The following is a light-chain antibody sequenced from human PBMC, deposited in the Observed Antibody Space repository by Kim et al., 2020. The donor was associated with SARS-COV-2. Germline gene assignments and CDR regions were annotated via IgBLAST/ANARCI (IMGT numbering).Light chain of an antibody. V-gene: IGKV3-15*01. J-gene: IGKJ1*01. CDR3: QQYNNWPGT. CDR1: QSVASK. CDR2: GAS. Sequence: VTPGERTSLSGRASQSVASKVAWYQHKPGQAPRLLVFGASTRATGVPARFSGSGSGTDFTLTISSLQSEDFAVYYCQQYNNWPGTFGQGTKVDIK.